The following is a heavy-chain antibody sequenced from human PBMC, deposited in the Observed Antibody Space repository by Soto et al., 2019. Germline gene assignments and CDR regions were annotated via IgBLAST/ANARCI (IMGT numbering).Heavy chain of an antibody. CDR1: GGSMISASYS. CDR3: AREDAARIERWFDA. CDR2: IYSSGST. D-gene: IGHD6-6*01. V-gene: IGHV4-31*11. J-gene: IGHJ5*02. Sequence: SESLALTCAVSGGSMISASYSWNWIRQSPGRGLEWIGHIYSSGSTYYNPSLKSRVSISVDTSNNQFSLKLTSVTAADTAVYFCAREDAARIERWFDAWGQGTLVTVSS.